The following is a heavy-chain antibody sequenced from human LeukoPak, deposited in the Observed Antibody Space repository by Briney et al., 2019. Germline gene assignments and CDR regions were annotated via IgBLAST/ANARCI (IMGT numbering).Heavy chain of an antibody. CDR2: INPSGGST. D-gene: IGHD6-6*01. J-gene: IGHJ5*02. CDR3: ARGKPHIAARPGGWFDP. Sequence: ASVKVSCKASGYTFTSYYMHWVRQAPGQGLEWMGIINPSGGSTSYAQKFQGRVTMTRDMSTSTVYMELSSLRSEDTAVYYCARGKPHIAARPGGWFDPWGQGTLVTVSS. CDR1: GYTFTSYY. V-gene: IGHV1-46*01.